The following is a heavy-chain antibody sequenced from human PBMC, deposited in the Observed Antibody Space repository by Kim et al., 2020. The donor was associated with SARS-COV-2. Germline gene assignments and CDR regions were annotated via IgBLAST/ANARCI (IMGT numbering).Heavy chain of an antibody. J-gene: IGHJ4*02. CDR3: ARGANYGDFPKVYYFDY. CDR2: INHSGST. CDR1: GGSFSGYY. Sequence: SETLSLTCAVYGGSFSGYYWSWIRQPPGKGLEWIGEINHSGSTNYNPSLKSRVTISVDTSKNQFSLKLSSVTAADTAVYYCARGANYGDFPKVYYFDYWGQATLVTVSS. V-gene: IGHV4-34*01. D-gene: IGHD4-17*01.